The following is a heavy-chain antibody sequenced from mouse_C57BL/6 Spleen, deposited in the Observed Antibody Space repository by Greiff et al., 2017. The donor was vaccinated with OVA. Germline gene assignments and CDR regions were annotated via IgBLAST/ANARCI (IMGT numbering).Heavy chain of an antibody. D-gene: IGHD2-1*01. CDR2: IDPSDSET. Sequence: QVQLQQPGAELVRPGSSVKLSCKASGYTFTSYWMHWVKQRPIQGLEWIGNIDPSDSETHYNQKFKDKATLTVDKSSSTAYMQLSSLTSEDSAVYYCARRYYGNYVSYFDYWGQGTTLTVSS. J-gene: IGHJ2*01. CDR3: ARRYYGNYVSYFDY. V-gene: IGHV1-52*01. CDR1: GYTFTSYW.